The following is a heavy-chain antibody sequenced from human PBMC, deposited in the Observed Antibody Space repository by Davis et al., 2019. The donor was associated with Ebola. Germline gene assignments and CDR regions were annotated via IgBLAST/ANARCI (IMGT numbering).Heavy chain of an antibody. CDR2: ISGGGDSP. J-gene: IGHJ5*02. Sequence: GESLKISCAASGFIFSNYAMSWVRQAPGKGPEWVSAISGGGDSPYYADSVRGRSTISRDNSKNMLYLQMDSLRIEDTAQYFCAGDPNWESGSWGQGTPVSVSS. V-gene: IGHV3-23*01. CDR1: GFIFSNYA. CDR3: AGDPNWESGS. D-gene: IGHD1-1*01.